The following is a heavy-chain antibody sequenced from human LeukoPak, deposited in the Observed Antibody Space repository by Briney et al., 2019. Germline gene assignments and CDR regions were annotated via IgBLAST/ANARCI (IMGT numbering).Heavy chain of an antibody. CDR2: IYPGDSDT. Sequence: GESLKISCKGSGYSFTSYWIGWVRQMPGKGLEWMGIIYPGDSDTRYSPSFQGQVTMSVDKSISTAYLEWSSLRASDTAIYYCARPLGYCSSINCYQYYFDYWGQGTLVTVSS. CDR3: ARPLGYCSSINCYQYYFDY. D-gene: IGHD2-2*01. V-gene: IGHV5-51*01. CDR1: GYSFTSYW. J-gene: IGHJ4*02.